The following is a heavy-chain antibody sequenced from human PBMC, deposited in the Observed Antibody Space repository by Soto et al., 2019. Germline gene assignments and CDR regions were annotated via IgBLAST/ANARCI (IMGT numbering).Heavy chain of an antibody. J-gene: IGHJ5*02. Sequence: GGSLRLSCAASGFGFPFSTTAMSWVRQAPGKGLEWVSTFRESGGTTHYANSVKGRFTISRDASKNMLYLQMNSLRAADTAVYYCARVGTTETCFDPWGQGTLVTVSS. D-gene: IGHD4-4*01. V-gene: IGHV3-23*01. CDR3: ARVGTTETCFDP. CDR2: FRESGGTT. CDR1: GFGFPFSTTA.